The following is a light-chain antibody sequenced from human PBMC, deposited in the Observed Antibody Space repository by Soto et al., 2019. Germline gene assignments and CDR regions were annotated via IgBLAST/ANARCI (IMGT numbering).Light chain of an antibody. CDR2: AVS. V-gene: IGLV2-8*01. Sequence: QSVLTQPPSASGSPGQSVTISCTGTRSDVGGYNFVSWYRQHPGKAPKLLIYAVSQRPSGVPARFSGSKSGNTASLTVSGLQAEDEADSFCGSYAGSNNVVFGGGTKVTVL. J-gene: IGLJ2*01. CDR1: RSDVGGYNF. CDR3: GSYAGSNNVV.